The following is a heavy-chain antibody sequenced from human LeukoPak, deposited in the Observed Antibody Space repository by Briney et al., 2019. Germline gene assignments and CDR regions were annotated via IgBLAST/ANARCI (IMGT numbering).Heavy chain of an antibody. D-gene: IGHD1-26*01. V-gene: IGHV1-8*01. CDR1: GYTFTSYD. CDR3: ARGRLYSGSSGGY. J-gene: IGHJ4*02. CDR2: MNPNSGNT. Sequence: SVKVSCKASGYTFTSYDINWVRQATGQGLWWMGWMNPNSGNTGYAQKFQGRVTMTRNTSISTAYMELSSLRSEDTAVYYCARGRLYSGSSGGYWGQGTLVTVSS.